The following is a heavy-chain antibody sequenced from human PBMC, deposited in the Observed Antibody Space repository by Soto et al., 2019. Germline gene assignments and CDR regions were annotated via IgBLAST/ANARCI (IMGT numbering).Heavy chain of an antibody. V-gene: IGHV3-9*01. J-gene: IGHJ4*02. Sequence: GGTLRLCCAASGYCCDGYAMHWVRQGSGKSLEWVSVISWHSGNIAYADAVKGRFTISRDNAKNSLYLQMNSLRVDDTAVYYCVKEWYKATLLPYFYHWVQGT. D-gene: IGHD1-20*01. CDR3: VKEWYKATLLPYFYH. CDR2: ISWHSGNI. CDR1: GYCCDGYA.